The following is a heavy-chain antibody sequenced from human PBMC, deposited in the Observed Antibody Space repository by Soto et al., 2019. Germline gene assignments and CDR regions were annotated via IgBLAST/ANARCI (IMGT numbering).Heavy chain of an antibody. V-gene: IGHV3-33*01. CDR2: IWYDGSNK. CDR3: ARDFGIVVAGGYFDY. Sequence: PGGSLRLSCAASGFTFSSYGMHWVRQAPGKGLEWVAVIWYDGSNKYYADSVKGRFTISRDNSKNTLYLQMNSLRAEDTAVYYCARDFGIVVAGGYFDYWGQGTLVTVSS. J-gene: IGHJ4*02. CDR1: GFTFSSYG. D-gene: IGHD2-21*01.